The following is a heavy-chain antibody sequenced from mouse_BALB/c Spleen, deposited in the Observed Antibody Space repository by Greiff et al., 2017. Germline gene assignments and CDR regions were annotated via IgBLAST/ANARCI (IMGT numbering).Heavy chain of an antibody. Sequence: EVKLMESGPGLVKPSQSLSLTCSVTGYSITSGYYWNWIRQFPGNKLEWMGYISYDGSNNYNPSLKNRISITRDTSKNQFFLKLNSVTTEDTATYYCASSENPSYYFDYWGQGTTLTVSS. CDR1: GYSITSGYY. J-gene: IGHJ2*01. V-gene: IGHV3-6*02. CDR2: ISYDGSN. CDR3: ASSENPSYYFDY.